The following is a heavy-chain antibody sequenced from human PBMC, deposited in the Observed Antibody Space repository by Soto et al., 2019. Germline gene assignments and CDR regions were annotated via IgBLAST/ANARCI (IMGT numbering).Heavy chain of an antibody. CDR3: ERRSTVENGFAY. V-gene: IGHV1-2*02. CDR2: INPNTGGT. Sequence: QVQLVQSGAEVKKPGASVKVSCKASGYTFTGNYIHWVRQAPGQGLEYMGWINPNTGGTTYTQKFQGRVTMTRDTSISTAYMEVSSLTSDDTAVYSCERRSTVENGFAYWGQGTLVTVSS. D-gene: IGHD2-8*01. J-gene: IGHJ4*02. CDR1: GYTFTGNY.